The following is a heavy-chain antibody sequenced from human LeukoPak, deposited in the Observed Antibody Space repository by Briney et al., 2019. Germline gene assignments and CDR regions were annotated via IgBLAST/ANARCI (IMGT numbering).Heavy chain of an antibody. CDR2: IKQDGSEK. CDR3: ARDMITFGGVRGLLDY. V-gene: IGHV3-7*01. CDR1: GFTFSSYW. D-gene: IGHD3-16*01. Sequence: PGGSLRLSCAASGFTFSSYWMSWVRQAPGKGLEWVANIKQDGSEKYYVGSVKGRFTISRDNAKNSLYLQMNSLRAKDTAVYYCARDMITFGGVRGLLDYWGQGTLVTVSS. J-gene: IGHJ4*02.